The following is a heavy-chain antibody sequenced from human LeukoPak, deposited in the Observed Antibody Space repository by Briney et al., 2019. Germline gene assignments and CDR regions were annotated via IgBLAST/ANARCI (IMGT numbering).Heavy chain of an antibody. V-gene: IGHV3-15*01. CDR2: IKSKTDGGTT. Sequence: GGSLRLSCAASGFTFSNAWMSWVRQAPGKGLEWVGRIKSKTDGGTTDYAAPVKGRFTISRDDSKNTLYLQMNSLKTEDTAVYYCTTVEYQLLYAFDIWGQGTMVTVSS. D-gene: IGHD2-2*02. CDR1: GFTFSNAW. CDR3: TTVEYQLLYAFDI. J-gene: IGHJ3*02.